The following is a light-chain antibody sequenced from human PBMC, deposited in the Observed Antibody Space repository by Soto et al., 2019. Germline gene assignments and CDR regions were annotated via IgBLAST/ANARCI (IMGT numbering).Light chain of an antibody. CDR3: QHYNNWLGT. CDR1: QAISSN. V-gene: IGKV3-15*01. CDR2: GAS. Sequence: EIVMTQSPATLSVSRGERATLSCRANQAISSNVAWYQQKPGQAPRLLIYGASTRATGIPDRFSGSGSGTEFTLPISSLQSEDFAVYYCQHYNNWLGTFGGGAKVDIK. J-gene: IGKJ4*01.